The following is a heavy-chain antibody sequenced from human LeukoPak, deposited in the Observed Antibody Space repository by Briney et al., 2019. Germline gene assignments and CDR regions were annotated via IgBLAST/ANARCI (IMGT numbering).Heavy chain of an antibody. CDR3: ARGRRYRVFDY. Sequence: NPSETLSLTCTVSGGSISSYYWSWIRQPPGKGLEWIGYIYYSGSTNYNPSLKSRVTISVDTSKNQFSLKLSSVTAADTAVYYCARGRRYRVFDYWGQGTLVTVSS. V-gene: IGHV4-59*12. D-gene: IGHD5-18*01. CDR2: IYYSGST. CDR1: GGSISSYY. J-gene: IGHJ4*02.